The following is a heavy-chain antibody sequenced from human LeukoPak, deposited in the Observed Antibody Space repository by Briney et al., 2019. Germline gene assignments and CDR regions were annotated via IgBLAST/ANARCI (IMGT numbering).Heavy chain of an antibody. CDR3: AKDFEGRLQPLDY. CDR1: GFTFSSYA. Sequence: QPGGSLRLSCAASGFTFSSYAMSWVRQAPGKGLVWVSTISGSGGSTYYADSVKGRFTISRDNSKNTLFLQMNSLRAEDTAVYYCAKDFEGRLQPLDYWGQGTLVTVSS. CDR2: ISGSGGST. D-gene: IGHD5-24*01. J-gene: IGHJ4*02. V-gene: IGHV3-23*01.